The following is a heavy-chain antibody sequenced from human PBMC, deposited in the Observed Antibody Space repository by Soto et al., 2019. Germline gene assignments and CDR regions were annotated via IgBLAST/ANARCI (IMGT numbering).Heavy chain of an antibody. Sequence: PGESLKISCKGSGYSFSIYWIGWVRQMPGKGLEWMGIIYPGDSDTRYSPSFQGQVTISADKSNSTAYLQWSSLKALDTAMYYCARLGSARSLVYWGQGSLVTVSS. CDR3: ARLGSARSLVY. J-gene: IGHJ4*02. CDR2: IYPGDSDT. V-gene: IGHV5-51*01. CDR1: GYSFSIYW. D-gene: IGHD6-6*01.